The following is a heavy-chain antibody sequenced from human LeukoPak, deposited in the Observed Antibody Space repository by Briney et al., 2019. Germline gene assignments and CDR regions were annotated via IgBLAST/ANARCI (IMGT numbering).Heavy chain of an antibody. CDR3: ARERGSSWDNFDY. J-gene: IGHJ4*02. CDR1: DFTFSGST. D-gene: IGHD6-13*01. CDR2: ITSGSSYR. V-gene: IGHV3-21*01. Sequence: GGSLRLSCAVSDFTFSGSTMHWVRQASGKGLEWVSSITSGSSYRFYADSVKGRFTISRDNAKNSLYLQMNSLRAEDTAVYYCARERGSSWDNFDYWGQGTLVTVSS.